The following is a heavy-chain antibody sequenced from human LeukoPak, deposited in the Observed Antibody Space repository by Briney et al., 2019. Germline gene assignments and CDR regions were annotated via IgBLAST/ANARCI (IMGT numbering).Heavy chain of an antibody. CDR1: GFTFSSYS. D-gene: IGHD3-22*01. J-gene: IGHJ4*02. CDR3: ARGLHSRLYDSSVYYPY. V-gene: IGHV3-48*01. Sequence: GGSLRLSCAASGFTFSSYSMNWVRQAPGKGLEWVSYISSSSSTIYYADSVKGRFTVSRDNAKNSLYPQMNSLRAEDTAIYYCARGLHSRLYDSSVYYPYWGQGTLVTVSS. CDR2: ISSSSSTI.